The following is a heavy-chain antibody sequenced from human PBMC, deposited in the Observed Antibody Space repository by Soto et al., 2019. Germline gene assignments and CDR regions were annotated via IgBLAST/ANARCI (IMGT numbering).Heavy chain of an antibody. CDR1: GGSFSGYY. V-gene: IGHV4-34*01. CDR3: ARGGWIKQWLARNWFDP. D-gene: IGHD6-19*01. Sequence: SETLSLTCAVYGGSFSGYYWSWIRQPPGKGLEWIGEINHSGSTNYNPSLKSRVTISVDTSKNQFSLKLSSVTAADTAVYYCARGGWIKQWLARNWFDPWGQGTLVTVSS. CDR2: INHSGST. J-gene: IGHJ5*02.